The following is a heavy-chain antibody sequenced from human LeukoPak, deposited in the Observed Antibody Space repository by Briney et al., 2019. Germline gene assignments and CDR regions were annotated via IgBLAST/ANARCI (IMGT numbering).Heavy chain of an antibody. V-gene: IGHV4-59*08. J-gene: IGHJ4*02. CDR3: ARHVSDYYDSSGYYSPDYYFDY. Sequence: KPSETLSLTCTVSGGSISSYYWSWIRQPPGKGLEWIGYIYYSGITNYNPSLKSRVTISVDTSKNQFSLKLSSVTAADTAVYYCARHVSDYYDSSGYYSPDYYFDYWGQGTLVTVSS. D-gene: IGHD3-22*01. CDR2: IYYSGIT. CDR1: GGSISSYY.